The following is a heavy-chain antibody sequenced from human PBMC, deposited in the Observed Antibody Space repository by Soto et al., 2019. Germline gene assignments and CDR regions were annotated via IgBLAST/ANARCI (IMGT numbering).Heavy chain of an antibody. Sequence: QVQLQESGPGLVKPSETLSLTCTVSGGSISSYYWSWIRQPPGKGLEWIGYIYYSGSTNYNPSLKSRVTISVDTSKNPFSLKLSSVTAADTAVYYCAGLKGAHYYYYGMDVWGQGTTVTVSS. V-gene: IGHV4-59*01. CDR2: IYYSGST. CDR3: AGLKGAHYYYYGMDV. CDR1: GGSISSYY. J-gene: IGHJ6*02.